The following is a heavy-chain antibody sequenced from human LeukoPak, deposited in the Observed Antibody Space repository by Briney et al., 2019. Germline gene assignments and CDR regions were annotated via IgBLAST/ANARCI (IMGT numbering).Heavy chain of an antibody. V-gene: IGHV3-23*01. Sequence: GGSLRLSCAASGFTFSSYAMSWVRQAPGKGLEWVSAISGSGGSTYYADSVKGRFTISRDNSKNTLYLQMNSLRAEDTAVYYRAKDRGSYWGDYYYGMDVWGQGTTVTVSS. D-gene: IGHD1-26*01. CDR3: AKDRGSYWGDYYYGMDV. CDR1: GFTFSSYA. J-gene: IGHJ6*02. CDR2: ISGSGGST.